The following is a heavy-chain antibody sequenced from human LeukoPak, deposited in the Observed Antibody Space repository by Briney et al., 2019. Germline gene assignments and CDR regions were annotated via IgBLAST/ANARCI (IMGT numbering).Heavy chain of an antibody. J-gene: IGHJ3*01. CDR3: ARGPSGTGAFDF. V-gene: IGHV6-1*01. D-gene: IGHD6-13*01. Sequence: SQTLSLTCAISGDSVSSNSAAWNWIRLSPSRGLEWLGRTYYRSTWYNEYAVSVKSRITINPDTSKDQFSLQLNSVTPEDTAVYYCARGPSGTGAFDFWGQGTLVTVSS. CDR1: GDSVSSNSAA. CDR2: TYYRSTWYN.